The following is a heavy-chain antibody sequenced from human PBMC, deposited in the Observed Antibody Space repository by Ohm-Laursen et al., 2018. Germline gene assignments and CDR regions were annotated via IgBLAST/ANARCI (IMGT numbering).Heavy chain of an antibody. J-gene: IGHJ4*02. CDR3: APEQDFDWLLSAFDY. CDR1: GFTFSRYW. V-gene: IGHV3-7*01. CDR2: MKLGGIEK. Sequence: SLRLSCAASGFTFSRYWMTWVRQAPGRGLEWVAYMKLGGIEKYYLDSVKGRFTISRDNTKNSLYLQMNSLRAEDTAVYYCAPEQDFDWLLSAFDYWGQGTLVTVSS. D-gene: IGHD3-9*01.